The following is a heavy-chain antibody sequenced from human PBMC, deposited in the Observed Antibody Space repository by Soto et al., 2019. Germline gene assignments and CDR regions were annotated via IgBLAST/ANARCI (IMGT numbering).Heavy chain of an antibody. CDR1: ALTFSNYA. J-gene: IGHJ4*02. D-gene: IGHD5-18*01. CDR2: ISGSGGST. Sequence: GGSLRLSCAASALTFSNYAMNLVRQPPGKGLEWVSSISGSGGSTHYADSVKGRFTISRDNSKNKLYMQRNSLRAEDTAIYYCAKGDSGYRYSDTYYFDDWGQRALVTVSS. V-gene: IGHV3-23*01. CDR3: AKGDSGYRYSDTYYFDD.